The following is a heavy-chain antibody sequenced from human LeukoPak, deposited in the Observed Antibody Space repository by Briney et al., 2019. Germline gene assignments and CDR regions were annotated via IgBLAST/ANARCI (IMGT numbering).Heavy chain of an antibody. CDR3: ARNLIYDSMMAFDI. CDR1: GYTFTGYY. J-gene: IGHJ3*02. V-gene: IGHV1-2*02. Sequence: ASVKVSCKASGYTFTGYYMHWVRQAPGQGLEWMGWINPNSGGTNYAQKFQGRVTMTRDTSISTAYMELSRLRSDDTAVYYCARNLIYDSMMAFDIWGQGTMVTVSS. CDR2: INPNSGGT. D-gene: IGHD3-22*01.